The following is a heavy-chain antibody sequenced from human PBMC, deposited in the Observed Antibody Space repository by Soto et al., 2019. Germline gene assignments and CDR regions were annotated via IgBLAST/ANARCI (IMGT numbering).Heavy chain of an antibody. CDR1: GYTLTELS. J-gene: IGHJ6*02. CDR2: FDPEDGET. D-gene: IGHD3-16*02. Sequence: VKVSCKVSGYTLTELSMHWVRQAPGKGLEWMGSFDPEDGETIYAQKFQGRATMTEDTSTDTAYMELSSLRSEDTAVYYCATDRGGGVIVQYYYYYGMDVWGQGTTVTVSS. CDR3: ATDRGGGVIVQYYYYYGMDV. V-gene: IGHV1-24*01.